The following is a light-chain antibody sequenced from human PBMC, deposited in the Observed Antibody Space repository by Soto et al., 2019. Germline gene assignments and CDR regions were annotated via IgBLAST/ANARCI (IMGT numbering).Light chain of an antibody. V-gene: IGKV3-20*01. CDR3: GQYDTSLGFP. J-gene: IGKJ4*01. CDR1: QSVSSNL. Sequence: ETVLTQSPGTLSLSPGEIATLSCRASQSVSSNLLAWYQEKPGQAPSLLIFGASRRATGIPDRFSGSGSGTDFTLTITRLEPEDFAVYYCGQYDTSLGFPVGGGTKVEIK. CDR2: GAS.